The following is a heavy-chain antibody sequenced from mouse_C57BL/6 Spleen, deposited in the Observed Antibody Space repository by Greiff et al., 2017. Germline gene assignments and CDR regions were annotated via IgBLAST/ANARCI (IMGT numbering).Heavy chain of an antibody. J-gene: IGHJ2*01. CDR1: GYSITSGYY. Sequence: VQLKQSGPGLVKPSQSLSLTCSVTGYSITSGYYWNWIRQFPGNKLEWMGYISYDGSNNYNPSLKNRISITRATSKNQFFLKLNSVTTEDTATYYCARVTTTVGHYFDYWGQGTTLTVSS. D-gene: IGHD1-1*01. CDR3: ARVTTTVGHYFDY. CDR2: ISYDGSN. V-gene: IGHV3-6*01.